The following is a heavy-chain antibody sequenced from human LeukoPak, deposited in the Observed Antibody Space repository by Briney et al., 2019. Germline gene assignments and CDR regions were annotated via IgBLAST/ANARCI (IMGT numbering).Heavy chain of an antibody. CDR2: IYHSGST. CDR3: ARSRRNWSTFDY. Sequence: PSETLSLTCTVSGGSISTSSYYWGWIRQPPGKGLEWIGNIYHSGSTYYNPSLKSRVTISVDTSKNQFSLKLTSVTATDTAVYYCARSRRNWSTFDYWGQGTLVTVSS. V-gene: IGHV4-39*07. D-gene: IGHD1-1*01. J-gene: IGHJ4*02. CDR1: GGSISTSSYY.